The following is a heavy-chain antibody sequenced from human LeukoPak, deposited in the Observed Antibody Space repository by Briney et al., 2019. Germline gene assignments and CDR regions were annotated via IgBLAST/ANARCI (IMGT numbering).Heavy chain of an antibody. V-gene: IGHV1-2*02. J-gene: IGHJ4*02. Sequence: ASVKVSCKASKYTFTDYYMHWVRQAPGQGLEWMGWINPNSGGTKYAQKFQGRVAMTRDTSISTAYMELSSLRSEDTAVYYCAKEGSGYYWNAFDYWGQGTLVTVSS. CDR3: AKEGSGYYWNAFDY. D-gene: IGHD3-22*01. CDR2: INPNSGGT. CDR1: KYTFTDYY.